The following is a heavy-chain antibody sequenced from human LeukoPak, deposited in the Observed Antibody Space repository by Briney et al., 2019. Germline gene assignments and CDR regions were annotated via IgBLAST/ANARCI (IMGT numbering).Heavy chain of an antibody. D-gene: IGHD6-13*01. CDR2: INHSGST. J-gene: IGHJ4*02. CDR1: GFTFSSYS. V-gene: IGHV4-34*01. CDR3: ARGYSSSWYD. Sequence: GSLRLSCAASGFTFSSYSMNWVRQAPGKGLEWIGEINHSGSTNYNPSLKSRVTISVDTSKNQFSLKLTSVTAADTAVYYCARGYSSSWYDWGQGTLVTVSS.